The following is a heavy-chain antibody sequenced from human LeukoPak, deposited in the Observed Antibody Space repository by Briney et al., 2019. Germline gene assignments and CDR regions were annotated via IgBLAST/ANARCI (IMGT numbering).Heavy chain of an antibody. Sequence: SETLSLTCAVYGASYNAYYWSWIRQPPGKGLEWIGDIDHRGTATYNPSLKSRLTISADASKNQFSLKLNSVTDADTAVYYCAVGITILGVAALLDSWGQGNLVIVSS. CDR3: AVGITILGVAALLDS. CDR2: IDHRGTA. D-gene: IGHD3-3*01. CDR1: GASYNAYY. V-gene: IGHV4-34*01. J-gene: IGHJ4*02.